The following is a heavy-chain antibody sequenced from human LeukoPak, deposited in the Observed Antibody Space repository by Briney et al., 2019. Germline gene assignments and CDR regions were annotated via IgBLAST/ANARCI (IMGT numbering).Heavy chain of an antibody. CDR3: AREHYSYGFAY. V-gene: IGHV4-59*02. D-gene: IGHD5-18*01. CDR2: IHYNEGT. CDR1: GFTVSSNY. J-gene: IGHJ4*02. Sequence: PGGSLRLSCAASGFTVSSNYMSWVRQAPGKGLEWIGYIHYNEGTKYNPSLKSRVTISVDTSKNQISLNLNSVTAADTAVYYCAREHYSYGFAYWGQGTLVTVSS.